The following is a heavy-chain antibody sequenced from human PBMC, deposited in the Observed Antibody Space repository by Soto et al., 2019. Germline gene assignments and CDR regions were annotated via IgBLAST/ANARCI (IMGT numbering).Heavy chain of an antibody. V-gene: IGHV1-46*01. CDR3: AREAARGWPFDY. D-gene: IGHD6-19*01. Sequence: QVQLVQSGAEVKKPGASVKVSCKASGYTFTSYYMHWVRQAPGQGLEWMGIINPSGGSTSYAKKFQGRVTMTRDTSTSTVYMELSSLRSEDTAVYYCAREAARGWPFDYWGQGTLVTVSS. J-gene: IGHJ4*02. CDR1: GYTFTSYY. CDR2: INPSGGST.